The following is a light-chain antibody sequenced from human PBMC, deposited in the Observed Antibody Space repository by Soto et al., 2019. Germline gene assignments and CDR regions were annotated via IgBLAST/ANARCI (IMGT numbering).Light chain of an antibody. J-gene: IGLJ1*01. CDR1: SSDVGGYNY. CDR2: EVT. V-gene: IGLV2-8*01. CDR3: SSHTGSSNFYV. Sequence: QSALTQPPSASGSPGQSVTISCTGTSSDVGGYNYVSWYQQEPGKAPKLMIYEVTKRPSGVPDRFSGSKSGNTASLTVSGFQAEDEADYYCSSHTGSSNFYVFGTGTKVTVL.